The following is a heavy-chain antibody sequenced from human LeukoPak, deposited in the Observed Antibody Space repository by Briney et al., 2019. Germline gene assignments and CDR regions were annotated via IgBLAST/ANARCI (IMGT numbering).Heavy chain of an antibody. D-gene: IGHD3-10*01. CDR2: ISGSGGST. Sequence: PGGSLRLSCAASGFTFRSNAMSWVRQAPGKGVEWVSAISGSGGSTYYADSVKGRFTISRDNSKNTLYLQMNSLRAEDTAVYYCAKLRDYYGSGDFDYWGQGTLVTVSS. J-gene: IGHJ4*02. CDR1: GFTFRSNA. CDR3: AKLRDYYGSGDFDY. V-gene: IGHV3-23*01.